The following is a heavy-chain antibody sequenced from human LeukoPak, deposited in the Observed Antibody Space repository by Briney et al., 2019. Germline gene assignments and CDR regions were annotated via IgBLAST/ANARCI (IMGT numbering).Heavy chain of an antibody. CDR3: ARQPYDEVSWFDP. Sequence: GGSLRLSCAASGFTVSSNYMNWVRQAPGKGLEWVSVIYSGGRIYYADSVKGRFTISRDNSKNTLYLQMNSLRAEDTAVYYCARQPYDEVSWFDPWGQGTLVTVSS. CDR1: GFTVSSNY. CDR2: IYSGGRI. V-gene: IGHV3-53*01. D-gene: IGHD3-3*01. J-gene: IGHJ5*02.